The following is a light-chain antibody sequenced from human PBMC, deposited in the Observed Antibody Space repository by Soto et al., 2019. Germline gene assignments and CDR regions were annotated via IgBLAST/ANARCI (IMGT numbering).Light chain of an antibody. J-gene: IGKJ1*01. Sequence: DIQMTQSPSTLSASVGDRVTITCRASQSISSWLAWYQQKPGKAPKLLIYDASSLESGVPSRFSGSGSGTEFTLTISSLQPDDFATYYCQQYNSYSRGPFGQGTKVEIK. V-gene: IGKV1-5*01. CDR3: QQYNSYSRGP. CDR1: QSISSW. CDR2: DAS.